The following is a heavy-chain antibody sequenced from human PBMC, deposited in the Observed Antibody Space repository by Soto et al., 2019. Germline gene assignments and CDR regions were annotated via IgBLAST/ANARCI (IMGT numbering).Heavy chain of an antibody. D-gene: IGHD5-18*01. J-gene: IGHJ6*02. V-gene: IGHV1-69*13. CDR1: GGTFSSYA. CDR3: AAGYSYGFNYYYYYGMDV. CDR2: IIPIFGTA. Sequence: SVKVSCKASGGTFSSYAISWVRQAPGQGLEWMGGIIPIFGTANYAQKFQGRVTITADESTSTAYMELSSLRSEDTAVYYCAAGYSYGFNYYYYYGMDVWGQGTTVTVSS.